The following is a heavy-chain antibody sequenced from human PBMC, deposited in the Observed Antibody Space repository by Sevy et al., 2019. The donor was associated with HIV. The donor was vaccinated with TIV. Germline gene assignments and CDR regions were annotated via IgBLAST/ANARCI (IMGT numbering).Heavy chain of an antibody. V-gene: IGHV1-2*02. D-gene: IGHD3-10*01. CDR3: VRGYFGSGSYRLLY. J-gene: IGHJ4*02. Sequence: ASVKVSCKASGYSFTGFYIHWMRQAPGQGLEWMGWINPNNGDAKYAQKYQGRVTMTRDRSITTTYMELTSLRSDDTAMYYCVRGYFGSGSYRLLYWGQGAPVTVSS. CDR1: GYSFTGFY. CDR2: INPNNGDA.